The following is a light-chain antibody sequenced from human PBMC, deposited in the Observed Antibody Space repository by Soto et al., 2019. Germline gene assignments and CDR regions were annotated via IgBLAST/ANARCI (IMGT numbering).Light chain of an antibody. CDR3: QQLNNYPRT. CDR2: KAS. Sequence: DIQMTQSPSTLSGSVGDRVTITCRASQTISSWLAWYQQKPGKAPKLLIYKASTLRSGVPSRFSGSGSGTEFTLTISSLQPDDFATYYCQQLNNYPRTFGQGTKVDI. CDR1: QTISSW. V-gene: IGKV1-5*03. J-gene: IGKJ1*01.